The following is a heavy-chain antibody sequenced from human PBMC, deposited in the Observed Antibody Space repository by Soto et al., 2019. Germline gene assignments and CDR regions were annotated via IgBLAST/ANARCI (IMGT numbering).Heavy chain of an antibody. CDR2: ISVYNGNT. Sequence: QVQLVQSGAEVKKPGASVKVSCKASGYIFTNYGISWVRQAPGQGLEWMGWISVYNGNTNYAQKFQGRVTRTTDTSTSTAYMDLRSLRSADTTVYYCARDRSNSEYWGQGTLVTVSS. CDR1: GYIFTNYG. CDR3: ARDRSNSEY. J-gene: IGHJ4*02. V-gene: IGHV1-18*01. D-gene: IGHD6-13*01.